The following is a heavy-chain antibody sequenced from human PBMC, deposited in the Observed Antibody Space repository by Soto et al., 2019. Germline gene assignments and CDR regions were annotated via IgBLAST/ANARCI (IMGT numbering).Heavy chain of an antibody. CDR1: GYTFTSCA. CDR2: INAGNGNT. J-gene: IGHJ4*02. Sequence: ASVKVSCKASGYTFTSCAMRWVRQAPGQRLEWMGWINAGNGNTKYSQKFQGRVTITRDTSASTAYMELSSLRSEDTAVYYCARGSGYYYWDDYWGQGTLVTVSS. CDR3: ARGSGYYYWDDY. V-gene: IGHV1-3*01. D-gene: IGHD3-22*01.